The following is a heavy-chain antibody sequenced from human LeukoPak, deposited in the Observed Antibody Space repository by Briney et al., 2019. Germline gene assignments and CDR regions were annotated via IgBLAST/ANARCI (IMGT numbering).Heavy chain of an antibody. J-gene: IGHJ4*02. CDR3: AGDPHVVTFGGVVVIPHFDY. D-gene: IGHD3-16*02. V-gene: IGHV4-34*11. CDR1: GGSFSGYY. CDR2: IYYSGST. Sequence: SETLSLTCAVYGGSFSGYYWGWIRQPPGKGLKWIGSIYYSGSTYYNPSLKSRVTISIDTSKNQFSLNLSSVTAADTAVYYCAGDPHVVTFGGVVVIPHFDYWGQGTLVTVSS.